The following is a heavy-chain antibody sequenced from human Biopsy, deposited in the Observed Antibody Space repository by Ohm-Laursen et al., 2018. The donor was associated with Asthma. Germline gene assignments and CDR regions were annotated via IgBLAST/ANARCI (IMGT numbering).Heavy chain of an antibody. CDR3: ARPYYDSSGYYYENLSFDY. CDR1: GYTFTSYA. V-gene: IGHV1-3*01. CDR2: INAGNGNT. Sequence: SVKVSCNASGYTFTSYAMHWVRQAPGQRLEWMGWINAGNGNTKYSQKFQGRVTITRDTSASTAYMELSSLRSEDTAVYYCARPYYDSSGYYYENLSFDYWGQGTLVTVSS. J-gene: IGHJ4*02. D-gene: IGHD3-22*01.